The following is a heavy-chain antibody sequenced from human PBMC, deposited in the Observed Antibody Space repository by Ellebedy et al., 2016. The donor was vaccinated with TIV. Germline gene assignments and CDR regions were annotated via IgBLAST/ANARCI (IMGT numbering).Heavy chain of an antibody. Sequence: GSLRLXXTVSGGSISSYYWSWIRQPPGKGLEWIGYIYYSGSTYYNPSLKSRVTISVDTSKNQFSLKLSSVTAADTAVYYCARVYSGYENFDYWGQGTLVTVSS. CDR1: GGSISSYY. J-gene: IGHJ4*02. D-gene: IGHD5-12*01. CDR2: IYYSGST. V-gene: IGHV4-59*01. CDR3: ARVYSGYENFDY.